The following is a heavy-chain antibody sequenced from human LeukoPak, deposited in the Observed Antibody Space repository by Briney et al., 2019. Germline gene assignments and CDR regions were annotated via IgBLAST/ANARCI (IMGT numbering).Heavy chain of an antibody. CDR1: GFTFSSYA. Sequence: GGSLRLSCAASGFTFSSYAMSWVRQAPGKGLEWVSFIRSKAYGGTTEYAASVKGRFTISRDDSISIAYLQMNSLKTEDTAVYYCTRERYGSGYYGYWGQGTLVTVSS. CDR3: TRERYGSGYYGY. J-gene: IGHJ4*02. V-gene: IGHV3-49*04. D-gene: IGHD3-3*01. CDR2: IRSKAYGGTT.